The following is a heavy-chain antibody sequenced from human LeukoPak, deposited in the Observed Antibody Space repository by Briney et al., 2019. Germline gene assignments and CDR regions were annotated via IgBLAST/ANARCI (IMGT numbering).Heavy chain of an antibody. D-gene: IGHD4-17*01. Sequence: SETLSLTFTVSGGSLNGYYWGWIRQPPGKGLECIGYIHSSEGTAHNASLKSRLTISLDTSKNQFSLTLSSVTAADTAVYYCTRHVYGEGIVVWGKGTTVTVSS. CDR1: GGSLNGYY. V-gene: IGHV4-59*08. CDR3: TRHVYGEGIVV. J-gene: IGHJ6*04. CDR2: IHSSEGT.